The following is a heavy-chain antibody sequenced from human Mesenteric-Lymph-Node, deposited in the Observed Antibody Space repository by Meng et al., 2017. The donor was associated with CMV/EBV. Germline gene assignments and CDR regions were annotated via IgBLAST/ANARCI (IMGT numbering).Heavy chain of an antibody. CDR1: RFSFSTYA. V-gene: IGHV3-23*01. Sequence: GGSLRLSCAASRFSFSTYAMSWVRQAPGKGLEWVSIITSGGGAYYAGSVKGRFTISRDNSKHTLYLQMSTLRVEDSAVYYCAKIGFGVYDLDYWGQGTLVTVSS. D-gene: IGHD5/OR15-5a*01. CDR3: AKIGFGVYDLDY. J-gene: IGHJ4*02. CDR2: ITSGGGA.